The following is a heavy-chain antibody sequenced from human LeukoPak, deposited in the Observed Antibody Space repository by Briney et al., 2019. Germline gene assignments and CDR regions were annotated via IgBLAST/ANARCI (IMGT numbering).Heavy chain of an antibody. D-gene: IGHD6-13*01. J-gene: IGHJ3*02. CDR1: GGTFSSYA. Sequence: SVKVSCKASGGTFSSYAISWVRQAPGQGLEWMGGIIPIFGTANYAQKFQGRVTITTDESTSTAYMELSSLRSEDTAVYYCARSLPGAACNGETSFDIWGQGTMVTVSS. CDR3: ARSLPGAACNGETSFDI. CDR2: IIPIFGTA. V-gene: IGHV1-69*05.